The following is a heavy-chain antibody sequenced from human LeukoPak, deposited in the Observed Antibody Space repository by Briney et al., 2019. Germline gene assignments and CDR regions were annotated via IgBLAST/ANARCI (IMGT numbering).Heavy chain of an antibody. CDR2: ISSSGSST. CDR3: ARVLGSYAVDH. V-gene: IGHV3-11*01. J-gene: IGHJ4*02. CDR1: GFTFSDYY. D-gene: IGHD3-16*01. Sequence: GGSLRLSCAASGFTFSDYYMSWIRQAPGKGLEWVSYISSSGSSTNYADSVKGRFTISRDNAKNSLYPQMNSLRAEDTAVYYCARVLGSYAVDHWGQGTLVTVSS.